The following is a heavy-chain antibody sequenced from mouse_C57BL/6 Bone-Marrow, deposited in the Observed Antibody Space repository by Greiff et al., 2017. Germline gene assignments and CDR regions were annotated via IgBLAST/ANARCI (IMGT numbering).Heavy chain of an antibody. Sequence: QVQLQQPGAELVKPGASVKLSCKASGYTFTSYWMHWVKQRPGQGLEWIGMIHPNSGSTNYNEKFKSKATLTVDTSSSTAYMQLSSLTSEDSAVYYCAMYYYGSSSAWFAYWGQGTLVTVSA. CDR1: GYTFTSYW. V-gene: IGHV1-64*01. J-gene: IGHJ3*01. CDR3: AMYYYGSSSAWFAY. D-gene: IGHD1-1*01. CDR2: IHPNSGST.